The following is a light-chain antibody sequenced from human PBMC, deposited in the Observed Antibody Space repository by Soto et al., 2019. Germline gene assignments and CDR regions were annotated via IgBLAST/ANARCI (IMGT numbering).Light chain of an antibody. J-gene: IGKJ1*01. CDR2: QVS. CDR1: QSLVHSDGNTY. V-gene: IGKV2-24*01. Sequence: VLTQTPLSSPVTLGQPASISCKSSQSLVHSDGNTYLSWLQQRPGQPPRLLIYQVSNRFSGVPARFSGSGAGTDFTLKISRVEAEDVGVYSWIQFSHFPRTFGQGTKVEIK. CDR3: IQFSHFPRT.